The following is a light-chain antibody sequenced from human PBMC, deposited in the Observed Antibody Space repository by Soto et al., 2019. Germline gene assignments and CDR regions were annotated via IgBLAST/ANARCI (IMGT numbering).Light chain of an antibody. J-gene: IGLJ2*01. Sequence: LTQPHSVSESPGKTVTISCTRSSGSIASNNVQWYQQRPGSAPTTVIYEDNQRPSGVPDRFSGSIDSSSNSASLTISGLKTEDEADNYCQSYDSSNVVFGGGTKLTVL. CDR2: EDN. CDR3: QSYDSSNVV. CDR1: SGSIASNN. V-gene: IGLV6-57*04.